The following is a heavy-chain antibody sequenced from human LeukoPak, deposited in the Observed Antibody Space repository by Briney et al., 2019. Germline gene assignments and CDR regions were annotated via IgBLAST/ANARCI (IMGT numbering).Heavy chain of an antibody. J-gene: IGHJ4*02. CDR1: GFTFSRFW. CDR3: ARDSGYNAFDY. V-gene: IGHV3-7*05. D-gene: IGHD5-12*01. Sequence: GGSLRLSCAASGFTFSRFWMSWVRQAPGRGLEWVANIKQDGSENYYVDSVKGRFTISRDNAKNTLYLQMNSLRAEDTAMYYCARDSGYNAFDYWGQGTLVTVSS. CDR2: IKQDGSEN.